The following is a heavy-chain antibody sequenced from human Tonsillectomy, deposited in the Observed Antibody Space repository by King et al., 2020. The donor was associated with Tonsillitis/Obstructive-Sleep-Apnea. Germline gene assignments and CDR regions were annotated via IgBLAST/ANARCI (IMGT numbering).Heavy chain of an antibody. J-gene: IGHJ4*02. CDR2: CTSKTDGGPT. CDR1: GCTFTNAW. V-gene: IGHV3-15*01. CDR3: TTVALNHMITFGGVLVGDY. Sequence: VQLVESGGGLVKPGGSLRLSCAASGCTFTNAWMRWVRQAPGKGLEWVGRCTSKTDGGPTDYAAPVKGSFTISRADSKNTLYLQMNSLKTEDTAVYYCTTVALNHMITFGGVLVGDYWGQGTLVTVSS. D-gene: IGHD3-16*02.